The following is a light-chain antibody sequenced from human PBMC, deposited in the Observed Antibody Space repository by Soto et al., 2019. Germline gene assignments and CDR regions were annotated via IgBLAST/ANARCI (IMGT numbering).Light chain of an antibody. V-gene: IGLV2-23*01. J-gene: IGLJ3*02. Sequence: QSALTQPASVSGSPGQSITISCTGTSSDVGSYNLVSWYQQHPGKAPKLMIYEGSKRPSGVSNRFSGSKSGNTASLTISGLQAEDEDDYYCCSHARTGTVLFGGGTKLTVL. CDR2: EGS. CDR3: CSHARTGTVL. CDR1: SSDVGSYNL.